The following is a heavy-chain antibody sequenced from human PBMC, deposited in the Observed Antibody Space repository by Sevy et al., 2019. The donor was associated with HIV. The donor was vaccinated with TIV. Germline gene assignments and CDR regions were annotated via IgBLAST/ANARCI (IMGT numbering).Heavy chain of an antibody. V-gene: IGHV3-21*04. J-gene: IGHJ4*02. Sequence: GGSLRLSCAASGFTFSSYSMNWVRQAPGKGLEWVSSISSSSSYIYYADSVKGRFTISRDNAKNSLFLQMNSLRADDTAVYYCVREYEGGTAAAGGAFDYWGQGTLVTVSS. CDR1: GFTFSSYS. D-gene: IGHD6-13*01. CDR3: VREYEGGTAAAGGAFDY. CDR2: ISSSSSYI.